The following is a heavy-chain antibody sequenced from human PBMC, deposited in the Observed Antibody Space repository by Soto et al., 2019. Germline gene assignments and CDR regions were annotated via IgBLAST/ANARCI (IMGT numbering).Heavy chain of an antibody. J-gene: IGHJ4*02. CDR3: TKPSVDISSWYVGLDFDN. CDR2: FSPEDGEP. Sequence: QVQLVQSGAEVKKPGASVKVSCKISGYSFXKLXIXXXXXXXGKXLEWMGGFSPEDGEPIHAKKFQGRITMTEDTSTDTGFMELSSLRSEYTAVYYCTKPSVDISSWYVGLDFDNWGQGTLVSISS. D-gene: IGHD6-13*01. CDR1: GYSFXKLX. V-gene: IGHV1-24*01.